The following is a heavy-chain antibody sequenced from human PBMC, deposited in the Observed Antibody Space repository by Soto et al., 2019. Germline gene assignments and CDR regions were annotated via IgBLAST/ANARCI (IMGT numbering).Heavy chain of an antibody. D-gene: IGHD6-13*01. CDR2: ISSSSSYI. J-gene: IGHJ6*02. CDR3: ARWIAAAAESIYYGMDV. V-gene: IGHV3-21*01. Sequence: GGSLRLSCAASGFTFSSYSMNWVRQAPGKGLEWVSSISSSSSYIYYAGSVKGRFTISRDNAKNSLYLQMNSLRAEDTAVYYCARWIAAAAESIYYGMDVWGQGTTVTVSS. CDR1: GFTFSSYS.